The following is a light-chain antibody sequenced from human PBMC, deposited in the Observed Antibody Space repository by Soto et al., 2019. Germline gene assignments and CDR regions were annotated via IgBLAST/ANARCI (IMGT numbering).Light chain of an antibody. J-gene: IGKJ1*01. Sequence: DIQMIQSPSALSASVGDRVTITCRASQSISRRLAWYQQKPGKAPKLLIYDASSLESGVPAGFSGSGSGTQFTLTINSLQPDHFATSYCQHYNTYPWTFGQGTRVEIK. CDR1: QSISRR. CDR3: QHYNTYPWT. CDR2: DAS. V-gene: IGKV1-5*01.